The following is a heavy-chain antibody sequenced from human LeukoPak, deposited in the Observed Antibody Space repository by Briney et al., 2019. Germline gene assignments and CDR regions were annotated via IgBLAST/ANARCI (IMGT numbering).Heavy chain of an antibody. CDR2: IYYSGST. D-gene: IGHD3-22*01. Sequence: SETLSLTCTVSGGSISTYYWSWIRQPPGKGLEWIGYIYYSGSTNYNPSLKSRVTISVDTSKNQFSLKLNSVTAADTAVYYCARQDYDSSGYVPHLFDYWGQGTLVTVSS. CDR1: GGSISTYY. V-gene: IGHV4-59*08. CDR3: ARQDYDSSGYVPHLFDY. J-gene: IGHJ4*02.